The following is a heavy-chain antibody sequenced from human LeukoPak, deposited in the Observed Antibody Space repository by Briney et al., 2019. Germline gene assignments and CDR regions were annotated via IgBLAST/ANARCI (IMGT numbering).Heavy chain of an antibody. Sequence: SETLSLTCTVSGGSISSGSDYWSWIRQPAGKGLEWIGPIYTSGSTNYNPSLKSRVTISVDTSKNQFSLKLSSVTAADTAVYYCARDPYYGSGSNWFDPWGQGTLVTVSS. J-gene: IGHJ5*02. CDR2: IYTSGST. CDR3: ARDPYYGSGSNWFDP. D-gene: IGHD3-10*01. V-gene: IGHV4-61*02. CDR1: GGSISSGSDY.